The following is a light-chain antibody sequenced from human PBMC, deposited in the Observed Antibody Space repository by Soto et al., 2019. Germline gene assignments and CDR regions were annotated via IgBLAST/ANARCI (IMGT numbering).Light chain of an antibody. CDR2: GNT. Sequence: QLVLTQPPSVSGAPGQRVTISCTGSSSNSGAGYDVSWYQQLPGTAPKFLIYGNTDRPSGVPDRFSGSKSGTSASLAITGLQAEDEADYYCQSYDSSLSGYVFGTGTKVTVL. J-gene: IGLJ1*01. CDR1: SSNSGAGYD. CDR3: QSYDSSLSGYV. V-gene: IGLV1-40*01.